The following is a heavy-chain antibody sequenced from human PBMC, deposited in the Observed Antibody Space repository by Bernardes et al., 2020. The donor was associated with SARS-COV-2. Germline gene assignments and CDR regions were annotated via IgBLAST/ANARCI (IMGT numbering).Heavy chain of an antibody. Sequence: ASVKVSCMASGYTFTSYAMHWVRQAPGQRLEWMGWINAGNGNTKYSQKFQGRVTITRDTSASTAYMELSSLRSEDTAVYYCARGPMIAVAGTQSYYYYGMDVWGQGTTVTVSS. CDR3: ARGPMIAVAGTQSYYYYGMDV. V-gene: IGHV1-3*01. J-gene: IGHJ6*02. CDR2: INAGNGNT. D-gene: IGHD6-19*01. CDR1: GYTFTSYA.